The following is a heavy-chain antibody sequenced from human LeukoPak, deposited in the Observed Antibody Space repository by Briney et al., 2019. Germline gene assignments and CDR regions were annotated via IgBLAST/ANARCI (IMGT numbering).Heavy chain of an antibody. D-gene: IGHD4-17*01. CDR2: ISYDGSNK. CDR3: AKEGGYGDYVALDY. CDR1: GFTFSSYG. V-gene: IGHV3-30*18. Sequence: GGSLRLSCAASGFTFSSYGMHWVRQAPGKGLEWVAVISYDGSNKYYADSVKGRFTIPRDNSKNTLYLQMNSLRAEDTAVYYCAKEGGYGDYVALDYWGQGTLVTVSS. J-gene: IGHJ4*02.